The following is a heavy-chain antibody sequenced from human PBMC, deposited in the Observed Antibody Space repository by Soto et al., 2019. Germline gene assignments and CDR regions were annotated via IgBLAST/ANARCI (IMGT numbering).Heavy chain of an antibody. Sequence: SETLSLTCAVYGGSFSGYFWAWVRQPPGKGLEWIGEIEHNGNNNINPSLKSRVTLSVDTSKNQISLTLTSVTAADTAVYYCARDFRYFPYWGQGTLVTVS. CDR1: GGSFSGYF. CDR3: ARDFRYFPY. V-gene: IGHV4-34*01. D-gene: IGHD3-10*01. J-gene: IGHJ4*02. CDR2: IEHNGNN.